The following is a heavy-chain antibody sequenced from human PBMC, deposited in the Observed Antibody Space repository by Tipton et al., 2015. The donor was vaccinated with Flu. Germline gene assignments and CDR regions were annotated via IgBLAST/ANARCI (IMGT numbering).Heavy chain of an antibody. CDR3: ARDGGSGYSSGWPDY. CDR2: IGTAGDT. V-gene: IGHV3-13*01. D-gene: IGHD6-19*01. J-gene: IGHJ4*02. CDR1: GFTFSSYD. Sequence: SLRLSCAASGFTFSSYDMHWVRQATGKGLEWVSAIGTAGDTYYPGSVKGRFTISRENAKNSLYLQMNSLRAGDTAVYYCARDGGSGYSSGWPDYWGQGTLVTVSS.